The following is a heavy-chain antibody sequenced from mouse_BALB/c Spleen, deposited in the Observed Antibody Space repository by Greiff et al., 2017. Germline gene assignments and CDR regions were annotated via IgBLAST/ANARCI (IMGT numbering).Heavy chain of an antibody. Sequence: VQLKESGPSLVQPSQSLSITCTVSGFSLTSYGVHWVRPSPGKGLEWLGVIWRGGSTDYNAAFMSRLSITKDNSKSQVFFKMNSLQADDTAIYYCAKNRGPYGNYRYYAMDYWGQGTSVTVSS. CDR2: IWRGGST. V-gene: IGHV2-5-1*01. CDR3: AKNRGPYGNYRYYAMDY. J-gene: IGHJ4*01. CDR1: GFSLTSYG. D-gene: IGHD2-1*01.